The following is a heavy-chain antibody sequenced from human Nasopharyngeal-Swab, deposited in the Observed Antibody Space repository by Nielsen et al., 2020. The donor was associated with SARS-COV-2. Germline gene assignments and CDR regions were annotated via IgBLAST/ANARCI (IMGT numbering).Heavy chain of an antibody. Sequence: GESLKISCAASGFSFDNYWMSWVRQAPGKGLEWVANIKQDGSEKNYVDSVKGRFTISRDNAKNSVYLQMNSLRAEDTAVYYCARAGRRTVTTRFDYWGQGTLVTVSS. CDR2: IKQDGSEK. V-gene: IGHV3-7*03. J-gene: IGHJ4*02. D-gene: IGHD1-1*01. CDR1: GFSFDNYW. CDR3: ARAGRRTVTTRFDY.